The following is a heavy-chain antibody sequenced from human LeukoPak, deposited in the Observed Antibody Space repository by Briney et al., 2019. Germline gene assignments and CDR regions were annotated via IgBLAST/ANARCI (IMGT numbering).Heavy chain of an antibody. D-gene: IGHD3-22*01. V-gene: IGHV3-33*01. J-gene: IGHJ4*02. Sequence: GRSLRLSCAASGFTFSSYGMHWVRQAPGKGLEWVAVMWYDGSNKYYADSVKGRFTISRDNSKNTLYLQMNSLRAEDTAVYYCARDLEGYYDSSGYPGLTDYWGQGTLVTVSS. CDR3: ARDLEGYYDSSGYPGLTDY. CDR2: MWYDGSNK. CDR1: GFTFSSYG.